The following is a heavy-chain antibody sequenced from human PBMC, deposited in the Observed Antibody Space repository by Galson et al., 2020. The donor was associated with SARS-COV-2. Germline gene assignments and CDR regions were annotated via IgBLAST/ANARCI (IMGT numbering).Heavy chain of an antibody. V-gene: IGHV3-21*01. CDR3: ARELWKTADY. D-gene: IGHD1-1*01. CDR2: ISSTSSYI. Sequence: GGSLRLSCAVSGFTFSSYSMNWVRQAPGKGLEWVSSISSTSSYIYYADLVKGRFTISRDNAKNSLYLQMNSLRAEDTAVYYCARELWKTADYWGQGTLVTVSS. CDR1: GFTFSSYS. J-gene: IGHJ4*02.